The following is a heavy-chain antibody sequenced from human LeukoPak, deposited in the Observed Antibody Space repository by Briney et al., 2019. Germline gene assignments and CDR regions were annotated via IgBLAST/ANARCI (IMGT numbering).Heavy chain of an antibody. CDR3: AKSGLNRFDY. CDR1: GFTFSSYW. Sequence: PGGSLRLSCAASGFTFSSYWMSWVRQAPGKGLEWVANIKQDGSEKYYVDSVKGRFTISRDDSKNTLYLQMNSLRAEDTAVYYCAKSGLNRFDYWGQGTLVTVSS. J-gene: IGHJ4*02. V-gene: IGHV3-7*03. CDR2: IKQDGSEK. D-gene: IGHD2-15*01.